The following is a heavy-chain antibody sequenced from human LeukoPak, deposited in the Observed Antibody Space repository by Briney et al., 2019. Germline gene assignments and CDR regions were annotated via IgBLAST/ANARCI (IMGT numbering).Heavy chain of an antibody. CDR1: GFTFSSYW. J-gene: IGHJ4*02. V-gene: IGHV3-7*01. CDR2: IKQDGSER. D-gene: IGHD6-19*01. CDR3: ARDFYSSGWVEY. Sequence: PGGSLRLSCAASGFTFSSYWMSWVRQAPGKGLEWVANIKQDGSERYYVDSLKGQFTISRDNAKNSLYLQMNSLRAEDTAVYYCARDFYSSGWVEYWGQGTLVTVSS.